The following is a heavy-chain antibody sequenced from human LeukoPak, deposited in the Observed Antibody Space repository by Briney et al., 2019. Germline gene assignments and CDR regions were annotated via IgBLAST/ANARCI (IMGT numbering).Heavy chain of an antibody. V-gene: IGHV3-66*02. CDR1: GIIVSSNY. D-gene: IGHD5-24*01. CDR3: VTQVDATTIFDY. Sequence: GGSLGLSCAASGIIVSSNYLSWVRQAPGKGLEWVSAIYREGTPYYTDSVKGRFTISRDNSKNTMYLQMNSLRAEDTAVYYCVTQVDATTIFDYWGQGTLVTVSS. J-gene: IGHJ4*02. CDR2: IYREGTP.